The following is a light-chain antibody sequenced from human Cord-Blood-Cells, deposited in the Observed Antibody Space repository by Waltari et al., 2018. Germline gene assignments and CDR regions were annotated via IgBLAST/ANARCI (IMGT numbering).Light chain of an antibody. CDR3: QQYNSYSQT. Sequence: DIQMTKSPSTLSASVGDRVTLTCRASQSISSWLAWYQQKPGKAPKLLIYDASSLESGVPSRFSGSGSGTEFTLTISSLQPDDFATYYCQQYNSYSQTFGQGTKVEIK. CDR2: DAS. V-gene: IGKV1-5*01. CDR1: QSISSW. J-gene: IGKJ1*01.